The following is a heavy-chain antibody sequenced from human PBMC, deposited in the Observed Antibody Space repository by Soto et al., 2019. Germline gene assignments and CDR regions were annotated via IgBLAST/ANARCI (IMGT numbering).Heavy chain of an antibody. CDR3: ARDTGSGLRVEPGIFEY. D-gene: IGHD1-26*01. Sequence: QVQLVQSGAEVKKPGASVKVSCNPSGYAFTSYTMHWVRQAPGQGLEWMGWINADNGDSKYSQKLQVRVTITRDTSASIAYMELSSLRSEDTAVYYCARDTGSGLRVEPGIFEYWGQGTLVTVSS. CDR1: GYAFTSYT. V-gene: IGHV1-3*01. J-gene: IGHJ4*02. CDR2: INADNGDS.